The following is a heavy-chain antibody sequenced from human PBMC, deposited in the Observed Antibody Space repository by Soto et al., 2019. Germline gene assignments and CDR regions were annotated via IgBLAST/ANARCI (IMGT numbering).Heavy chain of an antibody. Sequence: PSETLSLTCTVSGGSISSGGYYWSWIRQHPGKGLEWIGYIYYSGSTYYNPSLKSRVTISVDTPKNQFSLKLSSVTAADTAVYYCARDQLRAARYYYYYYGMDVWGQGTTVTVSS. CDR3: ARDQLRAARYYYYYYGMDV. CDR1: GGSISSGGYY. D-gene: IGHD2-15*01. V-gene: IGHV4-31*03. CDR2: IYYSGST. J-gene: IGHJ6*02.